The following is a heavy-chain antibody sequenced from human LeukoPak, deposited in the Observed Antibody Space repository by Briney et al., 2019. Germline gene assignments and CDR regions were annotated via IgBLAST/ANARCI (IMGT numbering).Heavy chain of an antibody. J-gene: IGHJ4*02. CDR2: ISYDGSNK. CDR3: ARDSSGSFGLYYFEY. V-gene: IGHV3-30-3*01. Sequence: PGGSLRLSCAASGFTFSSDAMHCVRQAPGKGLEWVAVISYDGSNKYYADSVKGRFTISRDNSKNTLYLQMNSLRAEDTAVYYCARDSSGSFGLYYFEYWGQGTLVTASS. D-gene: IGHD1-26*01. CDR1: GFTFSSDA.